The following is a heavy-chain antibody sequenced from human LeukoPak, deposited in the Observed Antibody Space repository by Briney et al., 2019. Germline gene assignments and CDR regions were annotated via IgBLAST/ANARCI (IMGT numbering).Heavy chain of an antibody. D-gene: IGHD4-17*01. J-gene: IGHJ4*02. Sequence: SGTLSLTCAVSGGSISSSNWWSWVRQPPGKGLEWIGEIYHSGSTNYNPSLKSRVTISVDKSKNQFSLKLSSVTAADTAVYYCASWGNGDYGNYFDYWGQGTLVTVSS. V-gene: IGHV4-4*02. CDR2: IYHSGST. CDR1: GGSISSSNW. CDR3: ASWGNGDYGNYFDY.